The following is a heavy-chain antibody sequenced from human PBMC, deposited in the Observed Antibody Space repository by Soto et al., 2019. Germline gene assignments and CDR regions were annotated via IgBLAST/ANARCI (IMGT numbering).Heavy chain of an antibody. Sequence: GGSLRLSCAASGFSFSTSWMSWVRQAPGKGLEWVANIKKDGSETYYVDSVKGRFTLSRDNAKNSLYLQMNSLRAEDTAVYYCERDSPFDYWGQGTLVTVSS. J-gene: IGHJ4*02. CDR1: GFSFSTSW. V-gene: IGHV3-7*03. CDR2: IKKDGSET. CDR3: ERDSPFDY.